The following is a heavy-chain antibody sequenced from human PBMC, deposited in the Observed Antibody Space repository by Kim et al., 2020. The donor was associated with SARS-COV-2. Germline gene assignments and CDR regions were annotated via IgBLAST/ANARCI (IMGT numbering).Heavy chain of an antibody. CDR3: ARLDFWGPYDY. CDR1: GGSISSSSYY. CDR2: IYYSGST. J-gene: IGHJ4*02. D-gene: IGHD3-16*01. Sequence: SETLSLTCTVSGGSISSSSYYWGWIRQPPGKGLEWIGSIYYSGSTYYNPSLKSRVTISVDTSKNQFSLKLSSVTAADTAVYYCARLDFWGPYDYWGQGTL. V-gene: IGHV4-39*01.